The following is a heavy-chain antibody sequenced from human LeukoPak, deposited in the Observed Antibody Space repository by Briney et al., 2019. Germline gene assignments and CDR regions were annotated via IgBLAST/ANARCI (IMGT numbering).Heavy chain of an antibody. V-gene: IGHV3-33*01. J-gene: IGHJ5*02. D-gene: IGHD5-12*01. Sequence: GGSLRLSCEASGSGMPFSSYGLHWVRQAPGKGLEWVAIIWYDGSNKYYADSVKGRFTISKDTSKNTLYLQMNSLRAEDTAVYYCARRGKRGYSGYAPNWFDPWGQGTLVTVSS. CDR2: IWYDGSNK. CDR1: GSGMPFSSYG. CDR3: ARRGKRGYSGYAPNWFDP.